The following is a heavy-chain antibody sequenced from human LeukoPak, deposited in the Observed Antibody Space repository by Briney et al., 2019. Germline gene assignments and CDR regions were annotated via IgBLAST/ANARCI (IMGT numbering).Heavy chain of an antibody. V-gene: IGHV1-69*13. J-gene: IGHJ3*02. D-gene: IGHD3-10*01. CDR2: IIPIFGTA. CDR1: GGTFRSYA. CDR3: AGTYYYGSGSYLGDAFDI. Sequence: SVKVSCKASGGTFRSYAISWVRQAPGQGLEWMGGIIPIFGTANYAQKFQGRVTITADESTSTAYMELSSLRSEDTAVYYCAGTYYYGSGSYLGDAFDIWGQGTMVTVSS.